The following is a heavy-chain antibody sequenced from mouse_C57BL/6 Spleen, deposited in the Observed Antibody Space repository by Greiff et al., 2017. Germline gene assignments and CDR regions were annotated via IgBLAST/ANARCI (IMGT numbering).Heavy chain of an antibody. CDR3: TRGPRTVDYAMDY. D-gene: IGHD1-1*01. J-gene: IGHJ4*01. V-gene: IGHV1-15*01. CDR1: GYTFTDYE. Sequence: QVQLQQSGAELVRPGASVTLSCKASGYTFTDYEMHWVKQTPVHGLEWIGAIDPETGGTAYNQKFKGKAILTADKSSSTAYMALRSLTSEDSAVYYCTRGPRTVDYAMDYWGQGTSVTVSS. CDR2: IDPETGGT.